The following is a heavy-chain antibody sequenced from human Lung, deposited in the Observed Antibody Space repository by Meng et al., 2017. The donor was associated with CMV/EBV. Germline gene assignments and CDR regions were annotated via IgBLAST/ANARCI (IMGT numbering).Heavy chain of an antibody. CDR2: IYYSGSS. Sequence: LSCTVSGGSISSYHWSWIRQPPGKGLEWIGYIYYSGSSNYNPSLKSRVTISVDTSKNQFSLKLSSVTAADTAVYYCARVGRSGSYLPGLDYWVQGTXVTVSS. D-gene: IGHD1-26*01. V-gene: IGHV4-59*01. J-gene: IGHJ4*02. CDR1: GGSISSYH. CDR3: ARVGRSGSYLPGLDY.